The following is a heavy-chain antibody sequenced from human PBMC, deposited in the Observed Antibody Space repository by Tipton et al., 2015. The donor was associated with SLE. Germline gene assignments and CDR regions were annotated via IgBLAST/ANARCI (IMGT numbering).Heavy chain of an antibody. Sequence: GLVKPSETLSLMCTVSGVSISSHYWTWIRQPPGKGLEWIGYIHYSGSTSYNPSLKSRVTISVDTSKNQFSLKLSSVTAADTAVYYCARTAAAATRWFDPWGQGTLVTVSS. CDR1: GVSISSHY. CDR3: ARTAAAATRWFDP. V-gene: IGHV4-59*11. J-gene: IGHJ5*02. CDR2: IHYSGST. D-gene: IGHD6-13*01.